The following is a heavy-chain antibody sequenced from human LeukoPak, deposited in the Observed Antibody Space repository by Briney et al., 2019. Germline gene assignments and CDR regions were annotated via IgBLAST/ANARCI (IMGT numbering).Heavy chain of an antibody. CDR2: ISGSGGST. V-gene: IGHV3-23*01. D-gene: IGHD6-19*01. Sequence: GGSLRLSCAASGFTFSSYAMSWVRQAPGKGLEWVSAISGSGGSTYYADSVKGRFTISRDNSKNTLYLQMNSLRAEDTAVYYCAKDRDSSGWFSDPPFDYWGQGTLVTVSS. CDR1: GFTFSSYA. CDR3: AKDRDSSGWFSDPPFDY. J-gene: IGHJ4*02.